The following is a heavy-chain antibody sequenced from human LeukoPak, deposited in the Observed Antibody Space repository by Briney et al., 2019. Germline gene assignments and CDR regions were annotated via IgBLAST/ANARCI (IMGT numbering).Heavy chain of an antibody. CDR1: GGSISSYY. Sequence: SETLSLTCTVSGGSISSYYWSWIRQPPGKGLEWIGYIYYSGSTNYNPSLKSRVTISVDTSKNQSSLKLSSVTAADTAVYYCARDAIYSGYDLFDYWGQGTLVTVSS. D-gene: IGHD5-12*01. CDR2: IYYSGST. V-gene: IGHV4-59*01. J-gene: IGHJ4*02. CDR3: ARDAIYSGYDLFDY.